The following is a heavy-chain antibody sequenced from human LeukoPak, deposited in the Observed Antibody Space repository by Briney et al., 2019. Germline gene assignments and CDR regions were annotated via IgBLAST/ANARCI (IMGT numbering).Heavy chain of an antibody. V-gene: IGHV4-59*01. CDR3: ARDRSSGWYWFDP. J-gene: IGHJ5*02. D-gene: IGHD6-19*01. CDR1: GGSISSYY. CDR2: IYYSGST. Sequence: SETLSLTCTVSGGSISSYYWGWIRQPPGKGLEWIGYIYYSGSTNYNPSLKSRVTISVDTSKNQFSLKLSSVTAADTAVYYCARDRSSGWYWFDPWGQGTLVTVSS.